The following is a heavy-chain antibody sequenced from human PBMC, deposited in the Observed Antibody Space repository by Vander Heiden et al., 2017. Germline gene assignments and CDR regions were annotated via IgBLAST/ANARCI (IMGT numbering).Heavy chain of an antibody. V-gene: IGHV3-23*01. CDR2: ISGTGTST. CDR3: AKETGVFGARGGFDY. Sequence: EVHLLESGGGLVQPGGSLRLSCAAPGFTFSSYVMTWVRRAPGKGLEWVSSISGTGTSTYYADSVKGRFTISRDNSKNTLYLQMNSLRAEDTAVYYCAKETGVFGARGGFDYWGQGALVTVSS. D-gene: IGHD2-8*02. CDR1: GFTFSSYV. J-gene: IGHJ4*02.